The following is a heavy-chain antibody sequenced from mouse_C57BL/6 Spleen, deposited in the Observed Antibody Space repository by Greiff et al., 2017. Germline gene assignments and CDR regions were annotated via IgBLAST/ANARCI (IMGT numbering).Heavy chain of an antibody. Sequence: EVQGVESGGGLVQPGASMKLSCAASGFTFSDSWMAWVRQSPEQGLAWVAEIRHKTNNHATYYAESVKGRFTISRDDSKSCVYLQMNSLRAEDAGIYYCTRGRSYAMDYWGQGTSVTVSS. CDR3: TRGRSYAMDY. V-gene: IGHV6-6*01. D-gene: IGHD1-1*01. CDR2: IRHKTNNHAT. CDR1: GFTFSDSW. J-gene: IGHJ4*01.